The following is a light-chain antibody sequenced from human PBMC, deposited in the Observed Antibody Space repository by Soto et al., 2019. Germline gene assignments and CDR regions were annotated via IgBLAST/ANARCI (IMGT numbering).Light chain of an antibody. CDR1: SGDIGGYDY. CDR3: SSYTAGGTI. Sequence: QSALTQPPSASGSPGQSVTISCTGTSGDIGGYDYVSWYQQHPGKAPKLMIYEVTKRPLGVPDRFSGSKSGNTASLTVSGLQAEDEADYYCSSYTAGGTIFGTGTKLTVL. CDR2: EVT. V-gene: IGLV2-8*01. J-gene: IGLJ1*01.